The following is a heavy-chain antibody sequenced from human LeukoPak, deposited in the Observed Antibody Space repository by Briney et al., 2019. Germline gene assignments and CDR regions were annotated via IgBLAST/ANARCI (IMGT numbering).Heavy chain of an antibody. V-gene: IGHV3-48*03. CDR2: ISSSGRTI. Sequence: GGSLRLSCAASGFTFSSYEMNWVRQAPGKGLEWVSYISSSGRTIYYADSVKGRFTISRDNAKNSLYLQMNSLRAEDTAVYYCARERLSAFDIWGQGTMVTVPP. CDR1: GFTFSSYE. CDR3: ARERLSAFDI. J-gene: IGHJ3*02. D-gene: IGHD6-25*01.